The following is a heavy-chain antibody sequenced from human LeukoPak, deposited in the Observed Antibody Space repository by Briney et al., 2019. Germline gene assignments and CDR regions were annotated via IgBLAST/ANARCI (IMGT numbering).Heavy chain of an antibody. D-gene: IGHD3-22*01. Sequence: GGSLRLSCAASGFTFSSYSMIWVRQAPGKGLEWISSISSSSSYIYYADSVKGRFTISRDNAKNSLYLQMNSLRAEDTAVYYCARDLKTYYYDSSGYYYVADYWGQGTLVTVSS. CDR3: ARDLKTYYYDSSGYYYVADY. CDR1: GFTFSSYS. V-gene: IGHV3-21*01. J-gene: IGHJ4*02. CDR2: ISSSSSYI.